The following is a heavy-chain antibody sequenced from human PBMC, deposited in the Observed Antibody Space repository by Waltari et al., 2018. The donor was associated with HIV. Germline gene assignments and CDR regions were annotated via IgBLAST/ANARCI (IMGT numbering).Heavy chain of an antibody. V-gene: IGHV1-18*01. D-gene: IGHD3-22*01. J-gene: IGHJ6*02. Sequence: QVQLVQSGAEVKKPGASVKVSCKASGYTFTRYGISWVRQGPGQGREWMGWISAYNGNTNYAQKLQGRVTMTTDTSTSTAYMELRSLRSDDTAVYYCARDYYDSSGYYYYGMDVWGQGTTVTVSS. CDR3: ARDYYDSSGYYYYGMDV. CDR1: GYTFTRYG. CDR2: ISAYNGNT.